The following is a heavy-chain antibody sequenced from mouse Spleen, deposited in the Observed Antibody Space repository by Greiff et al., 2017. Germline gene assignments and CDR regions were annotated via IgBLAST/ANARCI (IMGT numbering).Heavy chain of an antibody. CDR2: IWSDGST. D-gene: IGHD1-1*01. CDR1: GFSLTNYA. J-gene: IGHJ3*01. Sequence: VKLMESGPGLVAPSQSLSITCTVSGFSLTNYAVHWVRQSPGKGLEWLGVIWSDGSTDYNAAFISRLSISKDNSKSQVFFKMNSLQADDTAIYYCASYYGSSPAWFAYWGQGTLVTVSA. V-gene: IGHV2-4-1*01. CDR3: ASYYGSSPAWFAY.